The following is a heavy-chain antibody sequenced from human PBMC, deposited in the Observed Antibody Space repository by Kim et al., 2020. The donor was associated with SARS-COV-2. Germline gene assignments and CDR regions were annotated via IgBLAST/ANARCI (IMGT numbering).Heavy chain of an antibody. CDR3: AAKERNIVVVPAAPYYYYGMDV. CDR1: GFTFSSYA. J-gene: IGHJ6*02. Sequence: GGSLRLSCAASGFTFSSYAMSWVRQAPGKGLEWVSAISGSGGSTYYADSVKGRFTISRDNSKNTLYLQMNSLRAEDTAVYYCAAKERNIVVVPAAPYYYYGMDVWGQGTTVTVSS. V-gene: IGHV3-23*01. D-gene: IGHD2-2*01. CDR2: ISGSGGST.